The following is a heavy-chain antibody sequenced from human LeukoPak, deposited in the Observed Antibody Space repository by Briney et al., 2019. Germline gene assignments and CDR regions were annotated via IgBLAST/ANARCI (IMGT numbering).Heavy chain of an antibody. CDR1: GGSISSSSYY. J-gene: IGHJ6*04. V-gene: IGHV4-39*07. D-gene: IGHD2-2*01. CDR3: ARQGSSTLWEMDV. CDR2: IYYSGST. Sequence: PSETLSLTCTVSGGSISSSSYYWGWIRQPPGKGLEWIGSIYYSGSTYYNPSLKSRVTISVDTSKNQFSLKLSSVTAADTAVYYCARQGSSTLWEMDVWGKGTTVTISS.